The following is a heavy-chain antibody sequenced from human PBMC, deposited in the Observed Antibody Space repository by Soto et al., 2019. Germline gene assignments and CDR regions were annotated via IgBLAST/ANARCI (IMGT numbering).Heavy chain of an antibody. D-gene: IGHD1-26*01. CDR1: GGSISSGGYS. J-gene: IGHJ5*02. CDR2: IYHSGST. Sequence: SETLSLTCAVSGGSISSGGYSWSWIRQPPGKGLEWIGYIYHSGSTYYNPSLKSRVTISVDRSKNQFSLKLSSVTAADTAVYYCARGFNSGSYYWFDPWGQGTLVTVSS. V-gene: IGHV4-30-2*01. CDR3: ARGFNSGSYYWFDP.